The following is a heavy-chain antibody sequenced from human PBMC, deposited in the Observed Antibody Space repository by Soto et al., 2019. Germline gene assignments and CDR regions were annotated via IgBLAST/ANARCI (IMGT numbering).Heavy chain of an antibody. CDR1: GFTFSSYG. Sequence: QVQLVESGGGVVQPGRSLRLSCAASGFTFSSYGMHWVRQAPGKGLEWVAVISYDGSNKYYADSVKGRFTISRDNSKNTLYLQMNSLRAEDTAVYYCAKDRDTMVRGVMVYWGQGTLVTVSS. CDR2: ISYDGSNK. D-gene: IGHD3-10*01. J-gene: IGHJ4*02. CDR3: AKDRDTMVRGVMVY. V-gene: IGHV3-30*18.